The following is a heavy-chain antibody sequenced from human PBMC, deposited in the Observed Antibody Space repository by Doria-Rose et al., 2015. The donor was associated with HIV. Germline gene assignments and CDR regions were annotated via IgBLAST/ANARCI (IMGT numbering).Heavy chain of an antibody. CDR2: ISSTSAYL. V-gene: IGHV3-21*01. CDR1: GFTFSSHR. D-gene: IGHD3-10*01. CDR3: ATGVTLDY. Sequence: VQLVESGGGLVRPGGSLRLSCATSGFTFSSHRINWVRQAPGKGLEWAYSISSTSAYLNYADSVRGRFTISRDNARNSLYLQMDSLRAEDTAIYYCATGVTLDYWGQGTLVTVSS. J-gene: IGHJ4*02.